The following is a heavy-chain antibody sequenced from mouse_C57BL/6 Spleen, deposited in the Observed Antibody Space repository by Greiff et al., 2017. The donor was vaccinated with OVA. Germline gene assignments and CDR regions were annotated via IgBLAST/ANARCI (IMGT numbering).Heavy chain of an antibody. CDR3: ARTDYYGNYDAMDY. CDR2: IDPANGNT. J-gene: IGHJ4*01. D-gene: IGHD1-1*02. V-gene: IGHV14-3*01. Sequence: EVQLQQSVAELVRPGASVKLSCTASGFNIKNTYMHWVKQRPEQGLEWIGRIDPANGNTKYAPKFQGKATITADTSSNTAYLQRSRLTSEDTAIYCGARTDYYGNYDAMDYWGQGTSVTVSS. CDR1: GFNIKNTY.